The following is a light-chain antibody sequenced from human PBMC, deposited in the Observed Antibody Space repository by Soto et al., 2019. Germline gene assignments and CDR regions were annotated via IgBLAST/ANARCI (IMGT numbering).Light chain of an antibody. CDR1: QTVSSSY. Sequence: EIVLTQSPGTLSLSPGERATLSCRAGQTVSSSYLARYQQIRGQAPRLLIYGASSRATGIPDRFSGSGSGTDFTLTISRLEPEDFAIYYCQLYGNSPLYTFGQGTKLEIK. CDR2: GAS. V-gene: IGKV3-20*01. CDR3: QLYGNSPLYT. J-gene: IGKJ2*01.